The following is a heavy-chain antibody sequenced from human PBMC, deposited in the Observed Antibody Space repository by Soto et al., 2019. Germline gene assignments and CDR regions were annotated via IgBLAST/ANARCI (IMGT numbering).Heavy chain of an antibody. D-gene: IGHD3-10*01. Sequence: PGEALKISCKGSGYSFTSYWIGWVRQMPGKGLEWMGIIYPGDSDTRYSPSFQGQVTISADKSISTAYLQWSSLKASDTAMYYCALWFGELMNGMDVWGQGTTVTVSS. V-gene: IGHV5-51*01. J-gene: IGHJ6*02. CDR3: ALWFGELMNGMDV. CDR2: IYPGDSDT. CDR1: GYSFTSYW.